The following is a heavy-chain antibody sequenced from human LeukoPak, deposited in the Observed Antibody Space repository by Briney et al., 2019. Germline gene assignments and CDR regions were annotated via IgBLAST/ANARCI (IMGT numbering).Heavy chain of an antibody. Sequence: PSETLSLTCAVSGYSISSGYYWGWIRQPPGKGLEWIGSIYHSGSTYYNPSLKSRVTISVDTSKNQFSLKLSSVTAADTAVYYRARETLSGYDGNDAFDIWGQGTMVSVSS. CDR2: IYHSGST. CDR1: GYSISSGYY. J-gene: IGHJ3*02. D-gene: IGHD5-12*01. V-gene: IGHV4-38-2*02. CDR3: ARETLSGYDGNDAFDI.